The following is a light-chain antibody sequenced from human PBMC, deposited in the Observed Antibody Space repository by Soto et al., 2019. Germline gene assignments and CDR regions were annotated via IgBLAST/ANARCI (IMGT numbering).Light chain of an antibody. V-gene: IGKV1-5*03. CDR3: QQYKSFSLT. CDR2: KTS. CDR1: QSIDSW. Sequence: DIQMTQSPSTLSASVGKRVTITCRASQSIDSWFAWYQQKPGQAPNLLIYKTSNLESGVPSRFSGSGSGTEFSLTISSLQPDDFATYYCQQYKSFSLTFGEGTKVDIK. J-gene: IGKJ4*02.